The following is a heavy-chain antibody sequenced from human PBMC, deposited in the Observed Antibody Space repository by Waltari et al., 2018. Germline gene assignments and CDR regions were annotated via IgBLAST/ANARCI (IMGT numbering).Heavy chain of an antibody. J-gene: IGHJ6*02. CDR2: IKEDGTEE. V-gene: IGHV3-7*05. Sequence: EVQLVESGGGLVQPGGSLRLSCTASGFTFVNYWMSWVRQAPGKGLQWVAYIKEDGTEESYLDSLKGRFTISRDDAKNSLHLQMNSLRVEDTAIYYCSRNFHDPQDVWGQGTTVIVS. CDR3: SRNFHDPQDV. D-gene: IGHD3-3*01. CDR1: GFTFVNYW.